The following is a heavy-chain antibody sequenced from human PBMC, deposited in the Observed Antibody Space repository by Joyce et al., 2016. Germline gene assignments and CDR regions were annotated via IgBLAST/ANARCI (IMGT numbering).Heavy chain of an antibody. J-gene: IGHJ4*02. CDR3: ARSAVRGTLSPFFDY. CDR2: INPEDSDT. Sequence: EVQLVQSGGEVNKPGESLKISCKGVGYSFTSYWRGWVRQMPGKGLELMGIINPEDSDTRYGPSFQGQVTISVDRSIKTAHLRWGSLSASDTAIYYCARSAVRGTLSPFFDYWGQGSLVTVSS. CDR1: GYSFTSYW. D-gene: IGHD3-16*01. V-gene: IGHV5-51*01.